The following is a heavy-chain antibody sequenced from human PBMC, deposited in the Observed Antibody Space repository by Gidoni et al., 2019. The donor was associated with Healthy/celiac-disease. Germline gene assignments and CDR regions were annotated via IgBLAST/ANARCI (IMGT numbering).Heavy chain of an antibody. D-gene: IGHD4-17*01. J-gene: IGHJ4*02. CDR2: INPNSGGT. CDR3: ARERFHDYGDTGGLGY. V-gene: IGHV1-2*06. Sequence: QVQLVQSGAEGKKPGASVKVSCKASGYTFTGYYMHWVRQAPGQGLEWMGRINPNSGGTNYAQKFQGRVTMTRDTSISTAYMELSRLRSDDTAVYYCARERFHDYGDTGGLGYWGQGTLVTVSS. CDR1: GYTFTGYY.